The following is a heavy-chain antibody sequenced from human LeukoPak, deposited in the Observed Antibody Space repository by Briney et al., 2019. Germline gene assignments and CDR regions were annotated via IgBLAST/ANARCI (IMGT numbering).Heavy chain of an antibody. Sequence: ASVKVSCKASGYTFTGYYMHWVRQAPGQGLEWMGWINPNSGGANYAQKFQGRVTMTRDTSISTAYMELSRLRTHDTAVYYCARTIAVAGLDAFDIWRQGTMVTVSS. D-gene: IGHD6-19*01. CDR3: ARTIAVAGLDAFDI. CDR2: INPNSGGA. J-gene: IGHJ3*02. CDR1: GYTFTGYY. V-gene: IGHV1-2*02.